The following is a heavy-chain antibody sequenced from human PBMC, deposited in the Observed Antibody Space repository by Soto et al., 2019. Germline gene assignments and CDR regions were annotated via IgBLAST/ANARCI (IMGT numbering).Heavy chain of an antibody. Sequence: EVQVLESGGGLVQPGGSLRLSCEVSGFAFSNYAMNWVRQAPGQGLEWVSAISASGGDTYSADSVKGRFIISRDNSKNMLYLQMNSLRVEDTALYYCASGEYCGGGSCDWSLDYWGPGALVTVSS. CDR1: GFAFSNYA. V-gene: IGHV3-23*01. D-gene: IGHD2-15*01. CDR3: ASGEYCGGGSCDWSLDY. J-gene: IGHJ4*02. CDR2: ISASGGDT.